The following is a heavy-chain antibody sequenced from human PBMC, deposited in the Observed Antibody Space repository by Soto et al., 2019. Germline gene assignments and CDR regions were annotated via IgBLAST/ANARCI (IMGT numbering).Heavy chain of an antibody. CDR2: IYHSGST. J-gene: IGHJ6*02. Sequence: SETLSLTCAVSGGSISSGGYSWSWIRQPPGKGLEWIGYIYHSGSTYYNPSLKSRVTISVDRSKNQLSLKLSSVTAADTAVYYCARGGLELYYYGMDVWGQGTTVTVSS. CDR3: ARGGLELYYYGMDV. V-gene: IGHV4-30-2*01. D-gene: IGHD1-7*01. CDR1: GGSISSGGYS.